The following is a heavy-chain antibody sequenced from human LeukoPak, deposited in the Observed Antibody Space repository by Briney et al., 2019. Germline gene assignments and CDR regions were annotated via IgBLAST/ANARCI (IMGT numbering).Heavy chain of an antibody. J-gene: IGHJ5*02. CDR1: GGSFSGYY. Sequence: SETLSLTCAVYGGSFSGYYWSWIRQPPGKGLEWIGEINHSGRTNYNPSLKSRVTISVDTSKNQFSLKLSSVTAADTAVYYCARVRDCSSTSCPTRAWGQGTLVTVSS. V-gene: IGHV4-34*01. CDR3: ARVRDCSSTSCPTRA. CDR2: INHSGRT. D-gene: IGHD2-2*01.